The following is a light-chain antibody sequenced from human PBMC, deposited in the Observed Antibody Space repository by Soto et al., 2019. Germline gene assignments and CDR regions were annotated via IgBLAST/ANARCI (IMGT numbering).Light chain of an antibody. V-gene: IGKV3-11*01. Sequence: EIVLTQSPATLSLSPGERATLSCRASQGVSTYLAWYRQKPGQAPRLLIYDASNRATGIPARFSGSGYGTDFTLTISSLEPEDFAVYYCQQRSNWPRTFGQGTKVEIK. J-gene: IGKJ1*01. CDR2: DAS. CDR1: QGVSTY. CDR3: QQRSNWPRT.